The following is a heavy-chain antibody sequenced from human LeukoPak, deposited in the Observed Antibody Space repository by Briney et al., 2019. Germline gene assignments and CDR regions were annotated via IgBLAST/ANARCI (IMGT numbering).Heavy chain of an antibody. CDR3: ARGGASSKRLDS. CDR2: IYDSGST. Sequence: PSETLSLTCTASGGSISCNYWSSIRQPPGKGLENIGYIYDSGSTKYNPSLKSRVTISLETSKNQFSLKLRSVTAADTAVYYCARGGASSKRLDSWGQGTLVTVSS. J-gene: IGHJ5*01. D-gene: IGHD6-13*01. CDR1: GGSISCNY. V-gene: IGHV4-59*01.